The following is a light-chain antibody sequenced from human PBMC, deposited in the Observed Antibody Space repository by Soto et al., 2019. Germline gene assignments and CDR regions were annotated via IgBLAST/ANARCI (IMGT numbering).Light chain of an antibody. CDR3: QQFNYWPPIT. V-gene: IGKV3-15*01. CDR2: GAS. J-gene: IGKJ5*01. CDR1: QSVSSN. Sequence: EIVLTQSPATLSVSPGERATLSCMASQSVSSNLAWYQQIPGRAPRLLIYGASTRASGIPARFSASGSGTEFTLTISSLQSEDFAVYYCQQFNYWPPITFGQGTRLEIK.